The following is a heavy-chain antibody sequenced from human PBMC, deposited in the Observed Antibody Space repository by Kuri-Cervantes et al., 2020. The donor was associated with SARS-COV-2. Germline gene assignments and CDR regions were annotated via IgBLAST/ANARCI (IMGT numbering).Heavy chain of an antibody. CDR1: GGSISSYY. V-gene: IGHV4-59*01. CDR3: ARGSVGAIFGVVTHYYYMDV. CDR2: IYKSGST. J-gene: IGHJ6*03. Sequence: SETLSLTCIVSGGSISSYYWSWIRQPPGKGLEWIGDIYKSGSTNSNPSLKTRVTISVDTSKNQFSLRLSSVTAADTAVYYCARGSVGAIFGVVTHYYYMDVWGKGTTVTVSS. D-gene: IGHD3-3*01.